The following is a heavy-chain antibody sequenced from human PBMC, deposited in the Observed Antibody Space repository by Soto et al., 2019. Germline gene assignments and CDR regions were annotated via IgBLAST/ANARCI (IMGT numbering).Heavy chain of an antibody. CDR2: IYYSGST. J-gene: IGHJ5*02. D-gene: IGHD2-15*01. CDR3: ARHERYCSGGSCYPRFDP. Sequence: SETLSLTCTVSGGSISSYYWSWIRQPPGKGLEWIGYIYYSGSTNYNPSLKSRVTISVDTSKNQFSLKLSSVTAADTAVYYCARHERYCSGGSCYPRFDPWGQGTLVTVSS. V-gene: IGHV4-59*08. CDR1: GGSISSYY.